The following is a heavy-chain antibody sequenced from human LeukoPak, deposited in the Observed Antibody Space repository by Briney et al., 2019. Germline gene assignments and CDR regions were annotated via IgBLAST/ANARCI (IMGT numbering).Heavy chain of an antibody. CDR2: ISGSGGTT. J-gene: IGHJ4*02. V-gene: IGHV3-23*01. CDR3: AKGRTGYIPDY. CDR1: GFTFSSYT. Sequence: GGSLRLSCAASGFTFSSYTMTWVRQAPGKGLEWVSVISGSGGTTNYADSVKGRFTISRDNSKNMLYLQMNSLRAEDTAVYYCAKGRTGYIPDYWGQGTPVTVSS. D-gene: IGHD6-13*01.